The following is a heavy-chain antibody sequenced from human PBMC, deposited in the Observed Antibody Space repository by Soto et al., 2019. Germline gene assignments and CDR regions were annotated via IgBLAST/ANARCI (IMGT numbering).Heavy chain of an antibody. V-gene: IGHV3-30-3*01. CDR2: ISYDGNNK. CDR1: GFTFSSYA. D-gene: IGHD2-2*01. Sequence: GGSLRLSCAASGFTFSSYAMHWVRQAPGKGLEWVAVISYDGNNKYYADSVKGRVTISRDNSKDTLYVQMNSLRGEDTAVYYCARGPSSLTRFDYWGQGTLVTVSS. J-gene: IGHJ4*02. CDR3: ARGPSSLTRFDY.